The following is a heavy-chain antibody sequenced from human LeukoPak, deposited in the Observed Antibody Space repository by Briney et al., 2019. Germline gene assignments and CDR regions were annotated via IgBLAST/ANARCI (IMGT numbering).Heavy chain of an antibody. D-gene: IGHD3-16*01. CDR3: AKGLMITFGGADYGMDV. CDR1: GFTFSSYA. CDR2: ISGSGGST. J-gene: IGHJ6*02. Sequence: PGGSLRLSCAASGFTFSSYAMSWVRQAPGKGLEWVSAISGSGGSTYYADSVKGRFTISRDNSKNTLYLQMNSLRAEDTAVYYCAKGLMITFGGADYGMDVWGQGTTVTVSS. V-gene: IGHV3-23*01.